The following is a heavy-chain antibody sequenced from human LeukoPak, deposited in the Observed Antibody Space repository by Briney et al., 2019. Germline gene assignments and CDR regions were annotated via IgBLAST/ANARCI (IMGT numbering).Heavy chain of an antibody. J-gene: IGHJ4*02. CDR2: ISYDGSDK. Sequence: GGSLRLSCAASEFTFRNYGMHWVRQAPGKGLEWLAVISYDGSDKYYVDSVKGRFSISRDNSKNTLYLQMNNLRPEDTAVYYCAESETVTLVRGVITKLSLDHWGQGTLVTVSS. V-gene: IGHV3-30*18. CDR3: AESETVTLVRGVITKLSLDH. D-gene: IGHD3-10*01. CDR1: EFTFRNYG.